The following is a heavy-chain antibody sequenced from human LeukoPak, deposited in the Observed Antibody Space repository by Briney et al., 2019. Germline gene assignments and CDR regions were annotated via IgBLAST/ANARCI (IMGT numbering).Heavy chain of an antibody. CDR2: INKDGSEK. Sequence: GGSLRLSCAASGFTFSSYWMSWVRQAPGKGLEWVAYINKDGSEKYYVDSVKGRFTISRDNAKNSLYLQMNSLRAEDTAVYYGARLRYYDWLWDYWGQGTLVTVSS. D-gene: IGHD3-9*01. CDR3: ARLRYYDWLWDY. CDR1: GFTFSSYW. J-gene: IGHJ4*02. V-gene: IGHV3-7*01.